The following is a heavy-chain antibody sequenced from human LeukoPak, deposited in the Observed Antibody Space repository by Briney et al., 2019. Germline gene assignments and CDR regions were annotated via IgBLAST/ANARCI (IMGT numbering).Heavy chain of an antibody. D-gene: IGHD3-10*01. Sequence: GGSLRLSCAASGFTFSSYSMNWVRQAPGKGLEWVSSISSSSSYIYYADSVKGRFTISRDNAKNSLYLQMNSLRAEDTAVYCCARDLLWFGDFLYWGQGTLVTVSS. CDR3: ARDLLWFGDFLY. CDR1: GFTFSSYS. CDR2: ISSSSSYI. V-gene: IGHV3-21*01. J-gene: IGHJ4*02.